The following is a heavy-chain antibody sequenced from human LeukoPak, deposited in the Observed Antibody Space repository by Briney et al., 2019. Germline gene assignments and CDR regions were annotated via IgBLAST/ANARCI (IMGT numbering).Heavy chain of an antibody. CDR1: GFTFSNAW. CDR3: STLYLGGNGDF. Sequence: GGSLRLSCAACGFTFSNAWMSWVRQAPGKGLEWVGRIKSETDGGTTDYAAPVKGRFTISRDDSKNTLYLQMNSLQTEDTAVYYCSTLYLGGNGDFWGQGTLVTVSS. J-gene: IGHJ4*02. V-gene: IGHV3-15*01. CDR2: IKSETDGGTT. D-gene: IGHD4-23*01.